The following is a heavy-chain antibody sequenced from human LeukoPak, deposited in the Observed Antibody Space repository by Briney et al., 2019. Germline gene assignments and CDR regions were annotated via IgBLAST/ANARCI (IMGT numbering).Heavy chain of an antibody. CDR2: IYYSGST. J-gene: IGHJ4*02. CDR1: GGSISSSSYY. V-gene: IGHV4-39*07. Sequence: SETLSLTCTVSGGSISSSSYYWGWIRQPPGKGLEWIGSIYYSGSTYYNPSLKSRVTISVDTSKNQFSLKLSSVTAAGTAVYYCASQLTPFPGDYWGQGTLVTVSS. D-gene: IGHD2-2*01. CDR3: ASQLTPFPGDY.